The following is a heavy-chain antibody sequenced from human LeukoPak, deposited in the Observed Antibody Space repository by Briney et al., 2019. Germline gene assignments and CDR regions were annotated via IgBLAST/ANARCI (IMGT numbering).Heavy chain of an antibody. J-gene: IGHJ3*02. D-gene: IGHD6-19*01. CDR2: IYEGGDI. CDR3: AGDRSGTGTGFDI. CDR1: GFTVSRTY. V-gene: IGHV3-66*01. Sequence: GGSLTLSCAALGFTVSRTYMRWVRQPPGKGLEWVSVIYEGGDIYYADSVRGRCAISRDKSKNTVYLQMNGVRGEDTAVYYCAGDRSGTGTGFDIWGQGIMVTVSS.